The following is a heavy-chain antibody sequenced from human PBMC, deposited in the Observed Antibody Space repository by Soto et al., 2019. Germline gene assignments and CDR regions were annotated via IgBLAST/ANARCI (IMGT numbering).Heavy chain of an antibody. CDR1: GSTFSSYA. CDR2: ISYDGSNK. V-gene: IGHV3-30-3*01. D-gene: IGHD2-2*01. Sequence: GGSLRLSCAASGSTFSSYAMHWVRQAPGKGLEWVAVISYDGSNKYYADSVKGRFTISRDNSKNTLYLQMNSLRSEDTAVYYCARSVVPAAMDPYYYYGMDVWGQGTTVTVSS. J-gene: IGHJ6*02. CDR3: ARSVVPAAMDPYYYYGMDV.